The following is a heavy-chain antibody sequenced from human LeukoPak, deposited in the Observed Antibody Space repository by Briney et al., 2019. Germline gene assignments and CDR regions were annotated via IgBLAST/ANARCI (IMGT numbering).Heavy chain of an antibody. V-gene: IGHV3-20*01. J-gene: IGHJ4*02. CDR2: TNWNGGST. CDR3: ARVHTAGGYSGTDY. Sequence: GGSLRLSSAASGFIFDNYGMTWVRQAPGKGLEWVSGTNWNGGSTGYADSVKGRFIISRDNAKNCLYLQMNSLRAEDTALYHCARVHTAGGYSGTDYWGQGTLVTVSS. D-gene: IGHD1-26*01. CDR1: GFIFDNYG.